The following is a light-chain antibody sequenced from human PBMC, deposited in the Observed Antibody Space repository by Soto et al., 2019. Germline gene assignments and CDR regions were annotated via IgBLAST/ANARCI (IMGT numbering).Light chain of an antibody. CDR2: ENN. CDR3: GSWDSSLSAVV. V-gene: IGLV1-51*02. CDR1: NSNIGDNY. J-gene: IGLJ2*01. Sequence: QSVLTQPPSVSAAPGQTVTISCSGTNSNIGDNYVSWYQQLPGAAPKVLIFENNKRPSGIPDRFSGSKSGTSATLAITGLQTGDEADYYCGSWDSSLSAVVFGGGTKLTVL.